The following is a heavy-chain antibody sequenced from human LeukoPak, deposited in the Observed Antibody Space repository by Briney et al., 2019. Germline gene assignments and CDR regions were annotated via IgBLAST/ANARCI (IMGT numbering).Heavy chain of an antibody. D-gene: IGHD3-22*01. CDR2: ISGGSDAI. CDR1: GFTFSGYS. V-gene: IGHV3-48*02. J-gene: IGHJ4*02. CDR3: ARGRGVVVIHYFDS. Sequence: GGSLRLSCAASGFTFSGYSMIWPRQAPGKGLEWVSYISGGSDAIYYADSVKGRFTISRDNAKNSLYLQMNSLRDEDTAVYYCARGRGVVVIHYFDSWGQGTLVTVSS.